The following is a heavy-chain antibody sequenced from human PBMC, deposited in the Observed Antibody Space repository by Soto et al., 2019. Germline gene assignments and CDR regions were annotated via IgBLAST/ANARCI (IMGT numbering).Heavy chain of an antibody. V-gene: IGHV1-69*02. CDR1: GGTFSSYT. J-gene: IGHJ6*02. D-gene: IGHD6-13*01. CDR3: ARGAAAGTYYYYGMDV. Sequence: ASVKVSCKASGGTFSSYTISWVRQAPGQGLEWMGRIIPILGIANYAQKFQGRVTITADKSTSTAYMELSSLRSEDTAVYYCARGAAAGTYYYYGMDVWGQGTTVTVSS. CDR2: IIPILGIA.